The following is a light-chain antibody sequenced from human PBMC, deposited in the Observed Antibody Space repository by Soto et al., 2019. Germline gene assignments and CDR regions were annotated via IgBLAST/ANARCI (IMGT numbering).Light chain of an antibody. CDR1: SNDVGAYDY. J-gene: IGLJ1*01. CDR2: EVR. CDR3: SSSTSTSALV. Sequence: QSVLTQPASASGSPGQSITISCTGTSNDVGAYDYVSWYQHHPGKAPKLMIFEVRNRPSGVSNRFSASKSGNTASLTISGLQAEDEADYFCSSSTSTSALVFGTGTKVTVL. V-gene: IGLV2-14*01.